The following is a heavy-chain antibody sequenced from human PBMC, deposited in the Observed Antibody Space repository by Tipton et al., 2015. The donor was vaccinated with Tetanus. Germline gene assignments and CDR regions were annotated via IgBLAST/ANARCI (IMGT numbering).Heavy chain of an antibody. CDR3: AKDGYYGSNYYYGMDV. D-gene: IGHD3-10*01. V-gene: IGHV3-66*01. CDR1: GFTVSSNY. Sequence: SLRLSCAASGFTVSSNYLSWVRQAPGKGLEWVSVIFSGGSTYYADSVKGRFTISRDNSKNTLYLQMNSLRAEDTAVYYCAKDGYYGSNYYYGMDVWGQGTTVTVSS. CDR2: IFSGGST. J-gene: IGHJ6*02.